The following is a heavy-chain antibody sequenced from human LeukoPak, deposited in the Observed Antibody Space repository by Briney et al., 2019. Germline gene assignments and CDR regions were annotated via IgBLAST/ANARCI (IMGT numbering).Heavy chain of an antibody. V-gene: IGHV4-59*01. Sequence: SETLSLTCTVSGGSISSYYWSWIRQPPGKGLEWIGYIYYSGSTNYNPSLKSRDTISVDTSKNQFSLKLSSVTAADTAVYYCARVGDYGDYWGQGTLVTVSS. CDR3: ARVGDYGDY. D-gene: IGHD4-17*01. J-gene: IGHJ4*02. CDR2: IYYSGST. CDR1: GGSISSYY.